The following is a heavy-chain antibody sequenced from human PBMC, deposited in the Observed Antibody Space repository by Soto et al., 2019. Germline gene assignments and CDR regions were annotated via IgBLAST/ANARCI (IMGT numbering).Heavy chain of an antibody. V-gene: IGHV3-23*01. CDR1: GFTFSRSA. Sequence: PGGSLRLSCAVSGFTFSRSAMSWVRQAPGKGLECVSVISDSGGSTDYADSVKGRFTISRDNSKNTLHLQMNTLRSEDTAVYYCARDWATTVRGEMLASDYFGMDVWGQGTTVTVSS. J-gene: IGHJ6*02. D-gene: IGHD3-10*01. CDR2: ISDSGGST. CDR3: ARDWATTVRGEMLASDYFGMDV.